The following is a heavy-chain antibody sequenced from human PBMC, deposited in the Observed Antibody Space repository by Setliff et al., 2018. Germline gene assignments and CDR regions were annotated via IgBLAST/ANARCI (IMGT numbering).Heavy chain of an antibody. D-gene: IGHD3-10*01. CDR3: ARHTIAMSTIISYFDY. Sequence: SETLSLTCTVSGGSISSGNYYWIWIRQPAGKALEWLGHIFARGSMNYNPSLRSRITISQDRSENQFSLTPSSVTAADTAVYYCARHTIAMSTIISYFDYWGQGTLVTVSS. J-gene: IGHJ4*02. CDR2: IFARGSM. V-gene: IGHV4-61*09. CDR1: GGSISSGNYY.